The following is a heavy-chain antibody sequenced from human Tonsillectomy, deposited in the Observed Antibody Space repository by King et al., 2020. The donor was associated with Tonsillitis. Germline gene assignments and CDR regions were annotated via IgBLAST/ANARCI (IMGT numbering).Heavy chain of an antibody. D-gene: IGHD3-10*01. CDR1: GFTFSSYW. V-gene: IGHV3-74*01. CDR3: ARVGAITMVRTYMDV. CDR2: INSDGRST. Sequence: VQLVESGGGLVQPGGSLRLSCAASGFTFSSYWMHWVRQAPGKGLVWVSGINSDGRSTNYADSVKGRFTISRDNAKNTLYLQMNSLRAEDTAVYYCARVGAITMVRTYMDVWGKGTTVTVSS. J-gene: IGHJ6*03.